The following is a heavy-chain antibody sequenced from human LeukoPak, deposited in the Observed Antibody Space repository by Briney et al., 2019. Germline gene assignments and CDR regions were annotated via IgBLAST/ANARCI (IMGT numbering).Heavy chain of an antibody. V-gene: IGHV4-59*01. CDR1: GGSTSSYY. CDR2: IYYSGST. Sequence: PSETLSLTCTVSGGSTSSYYWSWIRQPPGKGLEWIGYIYYSGSTNYNPSLKSRVTISVDTSKNQFSLKLSSVTAADTAVYYCARGVSVVAYYFHYWGQGTLVTVSS. D-gene: IGHD4-23*01. CDR3: ARGVSVVAYYFHY. J-gene: IGHJ4*02.